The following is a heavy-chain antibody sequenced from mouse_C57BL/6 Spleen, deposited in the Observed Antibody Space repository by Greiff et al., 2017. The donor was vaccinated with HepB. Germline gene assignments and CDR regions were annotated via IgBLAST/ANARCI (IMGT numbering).Heavy chain of an antibody. V-gene: IGHV1-20*01. Sequence: EVQLQQSGPELVKPGDSVKISCKASGYSFTGYFMNWVMQSHGKSLEWIGRINPYNGDTFYNQKFKGKATLTVDKSSSTAHMELRSLTSEDSAVYYCARSGPDYYDYSDWYFDVWGTGTTVTVSS. CDR2: INPYNGDT. D-gene: IGHD2-4*01. J-gene: IGHJ1*03. CDR3: ARSGPDYYDYSDWYFDV. CDR1: GYSFTGYF.